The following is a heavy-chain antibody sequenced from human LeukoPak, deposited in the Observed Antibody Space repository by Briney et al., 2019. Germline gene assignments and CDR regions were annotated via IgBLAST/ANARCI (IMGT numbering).Heavy chain of an antibody. CDR2: IDHSGSS. D-gene: IGHD1-1*01. V-gene: IGHV4-34*01. CDR1: GGSFSGYS. CDR3: ARYKVGYFDY. Sequence: SSETLSLTCAVYGGSFSGYSWTWIRQPPGKGLEWIGEIDHSGSSNYNPSLKSRVTMSVDTSKNQFSLKLTSLTAADTAVYYCARYKVGYFDYWGQGTRVTVSS. J-gene: IGHJ4*02.